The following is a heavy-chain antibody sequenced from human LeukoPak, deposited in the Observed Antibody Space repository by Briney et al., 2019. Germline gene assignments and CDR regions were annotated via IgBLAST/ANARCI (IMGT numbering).Heavy chain of an antibody. D-gene: IGHD4-17*01. Sequence: PGGSLRLSCAASGFTFSSYAMHWVRQAPGKGLEYVSAISSNGGSTYYANSVKGRFTISRDNSKNTLYLQMGSLRAEDMAVYYCAREGVNDYGDYGAFDIWGQGTMVTVSS. CDR1: GFTFSSYA. J-gene: IGHJ3*02. CDR2: ISSNGGST. V-gene: IGHV3-64*01. CDR3: AREGVNDYGDYGAFDI.